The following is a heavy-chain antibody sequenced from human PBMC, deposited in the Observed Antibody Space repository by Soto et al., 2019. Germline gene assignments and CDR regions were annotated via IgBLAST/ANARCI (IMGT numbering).Heavy chain of an antibody. CDR2: IYWDGDK. J-gene: IGHJ4*02. V-gene: IGHV2-5*02. CDR3: AHRRGAYYFAY. D-gene: IGHD1-26*01. CDR1: GFSLSTNGVG. Sequence: QITLKESGPTLVKPTQTLTLTCTFSGFSLSTNGVGVGWIRQPPGKALEWLALIYWDGDKRYSPSLKSRLSITKATSKNQVVLTMTHMDPVDTAAYYCAHRRGAYYFAYWGQGTLVTVSS.